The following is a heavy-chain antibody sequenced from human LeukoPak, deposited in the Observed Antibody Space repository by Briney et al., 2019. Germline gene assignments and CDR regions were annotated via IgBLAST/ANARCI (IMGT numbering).Heavy chain of an antibody. CDR2: IHQSGST. CDR1: GGSLSTYY. CDR3: SREQYTGGGSGFFGMDV. J-gene: IGHJ6*02. D-gene: IGHD2-8*02. V-gene: IGHV4-59*12. Sequence: SETLSLTCSVSGGSLSTYYWTWTRQPPGKGLEWIGFIHQSGSTEFNPSLKSRVTMSLDTSKNQFSLKMSSVTAADTAVYYCSREQYTGGGSGFFGMDVWGQGTTVTVSS.